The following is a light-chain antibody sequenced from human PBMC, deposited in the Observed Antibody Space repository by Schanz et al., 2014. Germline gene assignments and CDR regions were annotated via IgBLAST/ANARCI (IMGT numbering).Light chain of an antibody. J-gene: IGKJ4*01. CDR1: QSGSSSY. CDR2: GAS. Sequence: EVVLTQSPGTLSLSPGERATLSCRASQSGSSSYLAWYQQKPGQAPRLLIYGASSRATGIPDRFSGSGSGTDFTLTISRLEPEDFAVYYCQQYDGSPFTFGGGTKVEIK. CDR3: QQYDGSPFT. V-gene: IGKV3-20*01.